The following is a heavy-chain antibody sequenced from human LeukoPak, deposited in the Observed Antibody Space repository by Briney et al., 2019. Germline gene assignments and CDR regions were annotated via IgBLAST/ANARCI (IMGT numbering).Heavy chain of an antibody. V-gene: IGHV3-30*04. J-gene: IGHJ6*02. D-gene: IGHD2-15*01. CDR3: ARVVNVGSCGSCDFYFGLDV. CDR2: ISSDGSNK. Sequence: PGGSLRLSCAVSGFIFSNYAIHWVRQAPGKGLEWVAVISSDGSNKYYADSVKGRFTISRDNSKNTLFLRMNYLRPDDTAVYYCARVVNVGSCGSCDFYFGLDVWGQGTTVTVSS. CDR1: GFIFSNYA.